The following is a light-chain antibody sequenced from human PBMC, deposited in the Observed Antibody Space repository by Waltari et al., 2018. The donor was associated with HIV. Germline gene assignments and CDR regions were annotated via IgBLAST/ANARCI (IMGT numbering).Light chain of an antibody. J-gene: IGKJ2*01. CDR2: SAS. CDR1: QGIRND. CDR3: LQHYDYPRS. Sequence: DIQMTQSPSSLSASVGDRVTITCRASQGIRNDLGWYQQKPGTPPRRLIYSASTLQSGVSSRFSVSGSGTEFTLTISRLQPEDSATYYCLQHYDYPRSFGQGTKLGI. V-gene: IGKV1-17*01.